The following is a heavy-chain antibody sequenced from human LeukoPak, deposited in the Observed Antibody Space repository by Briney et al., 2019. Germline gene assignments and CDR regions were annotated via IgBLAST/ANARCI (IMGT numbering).Heavy chain of an antibody. D-gene: IGHD6-13*01. CDR2: IIPILGIA. CDR3: ARDQGDSSSWYDEPWAGENWFDP. V-gene: IGHV1-69*04. J-gene: IGHJ5*02. Sequence: LVKVSCKASGGTFSSYTISWVRQAPGQGLEWMGRIIPILGIANYAQKFQGRVTITADKSTSTAYMELSSLRSEDTAVYYCARDQGDSSSWYDEPWAGENWFDPWGQGTLVTVSS. CDR1: GGTFSSYT.